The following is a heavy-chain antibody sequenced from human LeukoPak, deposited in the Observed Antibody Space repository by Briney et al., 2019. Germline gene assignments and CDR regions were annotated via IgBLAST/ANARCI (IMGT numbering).Heavy chain of an antibody. V-gene: IGHV1-2*02. J-gene: IGHJ3*02. CDR2: IYPNSGVT. CDR3: VRDVRAGRNDAFDI. Sequence: GASVKVSCKASGYSFTDYYIHWVRQAPGQGLEWMGWIYPNSGVTNYAQSFQGRVTVTRDTSISTAYMDLSSLTSDDTAVYFCVRDVRAGRNDAFDIRGQGTMVTVSS. D-gene: IGHD1-14*01. CDR1: GYSFTDYY.